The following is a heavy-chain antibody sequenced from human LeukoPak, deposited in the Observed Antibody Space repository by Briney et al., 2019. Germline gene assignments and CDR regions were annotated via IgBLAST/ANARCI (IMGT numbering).Heavy chain of an antibody. CDR3: ARDLRAAVAGGGWYFDL. CDR1: GFTFSSYA. D-gene: IGHD6-19*01. J-gene: IGHJ2*01. CDR2: ISYDGSNK. V-gene: IGHV3-30-3*01. Sequence: PGRPLRLSCAASGFTFSSYAMHWVRQAPGKGLEWVAVISYDGSNKYYADSVKGRFTISRDNSKNTLYLQMNSLRAEDTAVYYCARDLRAAVAGGGWYFDLWGRGTLVTVSS.